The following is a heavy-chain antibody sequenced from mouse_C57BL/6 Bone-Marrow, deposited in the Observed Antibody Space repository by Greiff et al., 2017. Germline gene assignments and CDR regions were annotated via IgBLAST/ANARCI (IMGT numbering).Heavy chain of an antibody. V-gene: IGHV5-12*01. Sequence: EVHLVESGGGLVQPGGSLKLSCAASGFTFSDYYMYWVRQTPEKRLEWVAYISNGGGSTYYPDTVKGRFTISRDNAKNTLYLQMSRLKSEDTAMYYCARQRYYGQGPFAYWGQGTLVTVSA. CDR2: ISNGGGST. CDR1: GFTFSDYY. CDR3: ARQRYYGQGPFAY. J-gene: IGHJ3*01. D-gene: IGHD1-1*01.